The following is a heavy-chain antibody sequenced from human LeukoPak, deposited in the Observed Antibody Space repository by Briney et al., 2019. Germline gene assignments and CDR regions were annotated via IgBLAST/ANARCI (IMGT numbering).Heavy chain of an antibody. Sequence: GGSLRLSCAASGFTFSTSAISWVRQAPGEGLQWVSTLTGSDGGTYYADSEAGRFTISRDNAKQTVYLEMNSLRAEDTAVYYCARRLLVGTTVRPYFDYWGQGTLVTVSS. V-gene: IGHV3-23*01. CDR1: GFTFSTSA. CDR2: LTGSDGGT. D-gene: IGHD1-26*01. CDR3: ARRLLVGTTVRPYFDY. J-gene: IGHJ4*02.